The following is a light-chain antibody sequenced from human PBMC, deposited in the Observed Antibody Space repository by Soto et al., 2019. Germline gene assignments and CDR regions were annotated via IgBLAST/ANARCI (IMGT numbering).Light chain of an antibody. J-gene: IGLJ2*01. CDR1: SSNIGAGYD. V-gene: IGLV1-40*01. CDR2: GNS. CDR3: QSYDSRLSGHLV. Sequence: QSVLTQPPSVSGAPGQRVTISCTGSSSNIGAGYDVHWYHQLPGTAPKLLIYGNSNRPSGVPDRFSGSKFGTSASLAITGLQAEDEADYYCQSYDSRLSGHLVFGGGTKLT.